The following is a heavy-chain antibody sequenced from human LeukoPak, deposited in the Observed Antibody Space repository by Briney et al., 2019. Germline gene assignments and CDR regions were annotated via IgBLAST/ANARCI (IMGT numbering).Heavy chain of an antibody. J-gene: IGHJ5*02. CDR3: ASGYSTSSAGFDP. V-gene: IGHV3-66*01. Sequence: GGSLRLSCAASEFSVGSNYMTWVRQAPGKGLEWVSLIYSGGSTYYADSVKGRFTISRDKSKNTLYLQMNSLRAEDTAVYYCASGYSTSSAGFDPWGQGTLVTVSS. D-gene: IGHD6-13*01. CDR1: EFSVGSNY. CDR2: IYSGGST.